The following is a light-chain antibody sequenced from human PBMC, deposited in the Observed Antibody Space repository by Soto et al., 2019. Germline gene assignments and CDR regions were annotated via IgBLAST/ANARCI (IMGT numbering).Light chain of an antibody. V-gene: IGLV2-8*01. CDR1: SSDVGGYNY. J-gene: IGLJ2*01. Sequence: QSVLTQPPSASGSPGQSVTISCTGTSSDVGGYNYVSWYQQHPGKAPKLMIYEVSKRPSGVPDRFSGSKSGNTASLAISGLRSEDEAYYYCTAWDDNLSAVLFGGGTKVTVL. CDR3: TAWDDNLSAVL. CDR2: EVS.